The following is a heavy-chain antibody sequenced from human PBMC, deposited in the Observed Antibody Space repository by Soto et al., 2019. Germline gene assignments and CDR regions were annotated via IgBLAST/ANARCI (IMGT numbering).Heavy chain of an antibody. V-gene: IGHV4-61*01. CDR3: ARAGRTSWFDP. J-gene: IGHJ5*02. D-gene: IGHD4-17*01. Sequence: QVQLQESGPGLVKPSETLSLTYTVSGGSVSSGSYYWSWIRQPPGKGLEWIGYIYYSGSTNYNPSLKSRVTISVDTSKNQFSLKLSSVTAADTAVYYCARAGRTSWFDPWGQGTLVTVSS. CDR2: IYYSGST. CDR1: GGSVSSGSYY.